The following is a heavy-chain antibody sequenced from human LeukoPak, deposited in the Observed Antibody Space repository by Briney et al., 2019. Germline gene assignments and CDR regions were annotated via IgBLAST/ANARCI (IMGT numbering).Heavy chain of an antibody. CDR3: ARTGVAALSFDY. J-gene: IGHJ4*02. CDR2: IIPIFGTA. Sequence: ASVKVSCKASGGTFSSYAISWVRQAPGQGLEWMGGIIPIFGTANYAQKFQGRVTLTADESTSTAYMELSSLRSEDTAVYYCARTGVAALSFDYWGQGTLVTVSS. V-gene: IGHV1-69*13. CDR1: GGTFSSYA. D-gene: IGHD6-13*01.